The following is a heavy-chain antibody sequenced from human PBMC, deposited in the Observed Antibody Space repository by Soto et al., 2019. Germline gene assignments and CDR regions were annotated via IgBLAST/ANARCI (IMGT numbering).Heavy chain of an antibody. CDR1: GGSISSGGYS. CDR2: MYHSGST. V-gene: IGHV4-30-2*01. D-gene: IGHD3-10*01. Sequence: PSETLSLTCAVSGGSISSGGYSWSWIRQPPGKGLEWIGYMYHSGSTYYNPSLKSRVTISVDTSKKQFSLKLSFVTAADTAVYYCARGSHTMVRGVKGIWFDPWGQGTLVTVSS. CDR3: ARGSHTMVRGVKGIWFDP. J-gene: IGHJ5*02.